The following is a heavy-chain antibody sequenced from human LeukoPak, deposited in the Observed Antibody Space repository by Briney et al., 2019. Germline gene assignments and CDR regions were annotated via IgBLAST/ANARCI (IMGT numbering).Heavy chain of an antibody. Sequence: GGSLRLSCAASGFTVSSNYMSWVRQAPGKGLEWVSVIYSGGSTYYADSVKGRFTISRDNSKNTLYLQMNSLRVEDTAVYYCARDSGGFGELLSYWGQGTLVTVSS. J-gene: IGHJ4*02. CDR3: ARDSGGFGELLSY. CDR2: IYSGGST. CDR1: GFTVSSNY. V-gene: IGHV3-66*01. D-gene: IGHD3-10*01.